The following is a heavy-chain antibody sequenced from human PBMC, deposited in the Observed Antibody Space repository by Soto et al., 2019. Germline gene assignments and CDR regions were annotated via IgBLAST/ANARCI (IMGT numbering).Heavy chain of an antibody. CDR2: IYYSGST. J-gene: IGHJ4*02. D-gene: IGHD5-12*01. Sequence: PSETLSLTCTVSGGSISSYYWSWIRQPPGKGLEWIGYIYYSGSTNYNPSLKSRVTISVDTSKNQFSLKLSSVTAADTAVYYCARDKGDSGYDYDYWGQGTLVTVSS. CDR1: GGSISSYY. V-gene: IGHV4-59*01. CDR3: ARDKGDSGYDYDY.